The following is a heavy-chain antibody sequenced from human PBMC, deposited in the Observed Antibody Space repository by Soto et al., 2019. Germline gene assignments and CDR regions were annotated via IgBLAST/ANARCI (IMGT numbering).Heavy chain of an antibody. CDR2: IYYSGSA. V-gene: IGHV4-39*01. CDR3: ARHLSDSGYDLNY. CDR1: GGFISSSSYY. Sequence: QLQLQESGPGLVKPSETLSLTCTVSGGFISSSSYYWGWIRQPPGEGLEWIGSIYYSGSAYYNPSLKSRVTIPVDTSKNQFSLKLSSVTAADTAIYYCARHLSDSGYDLNYWGQGTLVTVSA. J-gene: IGHJ4*02. D-gene: IGHD5-12*01.